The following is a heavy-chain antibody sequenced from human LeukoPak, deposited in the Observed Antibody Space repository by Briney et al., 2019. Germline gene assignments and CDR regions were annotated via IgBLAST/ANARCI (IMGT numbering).Heavy chain of an antibody. CDR1: GGSISSYY. Sequence: KTSQTLSLTCTVSGGSISSYYWSWIRQPQGKGVGWNGYIYYSGSTNYNPSLKSRVTISVDTSKNQFSLKLSSVTAADTAVYYCARSGYYYGSGNHFDYWGQGTLVTVSS. CDR3: ARSGYYYGSGNHFDY. D-gene: IGHD3-10*01. CDR2: IYYSGST. V-gene: IGHV4-59*01. J-gene: IGHJ4*02.